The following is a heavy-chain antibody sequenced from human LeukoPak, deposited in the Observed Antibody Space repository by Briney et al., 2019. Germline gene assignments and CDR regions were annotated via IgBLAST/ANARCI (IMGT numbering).Heavy chain of an antibody. CDR3: AREAAMADLDY. CDR1: GFTFSSYE. J-gene: IGHJ4*02. Sequence: GGSLRLSCAASGFTFSSYEMNWVRQAPGKGLEWVSYISSSGSTIYYADSVKGRFTISRDNAKNSLYLQMNSLRAEDTAVYYCAREAAMADLDYWGQGTLVTVSS. CDR2: ISSSGSTI. D-gene: IGHD5-18*01. V-gene: IGHV3-48*03.